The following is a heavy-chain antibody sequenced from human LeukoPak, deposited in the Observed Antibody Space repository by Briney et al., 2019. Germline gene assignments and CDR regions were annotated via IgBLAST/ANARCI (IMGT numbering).Heavy chain of an antibody. Sequence: ASVKVSCKASGYTFTSYDINWVRQATGQGLEWMGWMNPNSGNTGYARKFQGRVTMTRNTSISTAYMELSSLRSEDTAVYYCARAGGFFSPFGYWGQGTLVTVSS. D-gene: IGHD3-16*01. CDR3: ARAGGFFSPFGY. V-gene: IGHV1-8*01. J-gene: IGHJ4*02. CDR1: GYTFTSYD. CDR2: MNPNSGNT.